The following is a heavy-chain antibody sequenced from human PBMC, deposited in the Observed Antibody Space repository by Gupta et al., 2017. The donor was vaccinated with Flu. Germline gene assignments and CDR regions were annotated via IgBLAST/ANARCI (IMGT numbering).Heavy chain of an antibody. CDR1: GGTFSSYA. CDR3: ARAITGTTFGDY. Sequence: LVQSGAEVKKPGSSVKVSCKTSGGTFSSYAISWVRQAPGQGLEWMGGIIPSFGTANYAQKFQGRVTITADKSTSTAYMELSSLRSDDTAGDYCARAITGTTFGDYWGQGTLGTVSS. V-gene: IGHV1-69*06. CDR2: IIPSFGTA. J-gene: IGHJ4*02. D-gene: IGHD1-7*01.